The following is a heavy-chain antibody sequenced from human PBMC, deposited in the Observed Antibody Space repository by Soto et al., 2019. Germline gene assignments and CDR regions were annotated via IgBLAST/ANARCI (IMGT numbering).Heavy chain of an antibody. D-gene: IGHD5-12*01. CDR1: GFTFSSYA. J-gene: IGHJ6*02. CDR2: ISGSGGST. Sequence: GGSLRLSCAASGFTFSSYAMSWVRQAPGKGLEWVSAISGSGGSTYYADSVKGRFTISRDNSKNTLYLQMNSLRAEDTAVYYCAKLLGATKVYGMDVWGQGTTVTVSS. V-gene: IGHV3-23*01. CDR3: AKLLGATKVYGMDV.